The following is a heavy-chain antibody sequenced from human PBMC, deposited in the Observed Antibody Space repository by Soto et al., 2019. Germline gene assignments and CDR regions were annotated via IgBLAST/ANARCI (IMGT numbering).Heavy chain of an antibody. V-gene: IGHV3-11*01. Sequence: QVQLVESGGGLVKPGGSLRLSCVASGFTFSAYYMTWIRQAPGKGLEWVSYIGSSGSPIYHAESVKGRFTISRDKAKNSLYLQMDSLRPEDTSLYFCGKYLYTGIAVAGTLQHWGQGTLVTVSS. D-gene: IGHD6-19*01. J-gene: IGHJ1*01. CDR1: GFTFSAYY. CDR2: IGSSGSPI. CDR3: GKYLYTGIAVAGTLQH.